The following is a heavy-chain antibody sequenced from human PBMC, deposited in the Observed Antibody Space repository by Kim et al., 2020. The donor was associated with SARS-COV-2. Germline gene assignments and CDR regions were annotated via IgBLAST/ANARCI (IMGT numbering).Heavy chain of an antibody. V-gene: IGHV3-11*03. D-gene: IGHD6-19*01. Sequence: GGSLRLSCAASGFTFSDYYMSWIRQAPGKGLEWVSYISSSSSYTNYADSVKGRFTISRDNAKNSLYLQMNSLRAEDTAVYYCARGGRESWLVHGAFDIWGQGTTVTVSS. CDR1: GFTFSDYY. J-gene: IGHJ3*02. CDR2: ISSSSSYT. CDR3: ARGGRESWLVHGAFDI.